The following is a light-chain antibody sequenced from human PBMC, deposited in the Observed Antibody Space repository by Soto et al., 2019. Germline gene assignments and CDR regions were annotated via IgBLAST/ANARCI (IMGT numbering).Light chain of an antibody. Sequence: DLRMTQSPSSLSASVGDRVTITCRASQSISSYLNWYQQRPGKAPKLLIYAASSLQSGVPSRFSGSGSGTDFTLIISSLQPEDFATYYCQQSYSTPWTFGQGTKVEIK. V-gene: IGKV1-39*01. CDR1: QSISSY. CDR2: AAS. J-gene: IGKJ1*01. CDR3: QQSYSTPWT.